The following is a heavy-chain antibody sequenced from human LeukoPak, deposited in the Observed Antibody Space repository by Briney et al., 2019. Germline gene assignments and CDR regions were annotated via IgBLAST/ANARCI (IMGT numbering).Heavy chain of an antibody. D-gene: IGHD1-7*01. CDR2: INPSGGST. J-gene: IGHJ5*02. CDR3: ARDPLITATTTWFDP. CDR1: GYTITSYY. V-gene: IGHV1-46*01. Sequence: ASVKVSCKSSGYTITSYYIHWVRQAPGQGLEWMGMINPSGGSTRYAQKFQGRVTMTRDTSTKTVYMEMSSLRSEDTAVYYCARDPLITATTTWFDPWGQGTLVTVSS.